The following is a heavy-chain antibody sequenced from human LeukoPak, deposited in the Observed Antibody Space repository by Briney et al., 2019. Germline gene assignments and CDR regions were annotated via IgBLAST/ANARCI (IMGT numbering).Heavy chain of an antibody. CDR1: GGSISSYY. Sequence: SETLSLTCTVSGGSISSYYWSWIRQPPGKGLEWIGYIYYSGSTNYNPSLKSRVTISVDTSKNQFSLKLSSVTAADTAAYYCARGGYSNWFDPWGQGTLVTVSS. CDR2: IYYSGST. J-gene: IGHJ5*02. D-gene: IGHD2-15*01. V-gene: IGHV4-59*01. CDR3: ARGGYSNWFDP.